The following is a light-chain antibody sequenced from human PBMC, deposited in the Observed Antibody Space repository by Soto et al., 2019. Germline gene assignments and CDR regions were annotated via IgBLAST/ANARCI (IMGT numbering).Light chain of an antibody. CDR3: QQYNNWPWT. V-gene: IGKV3-15*01. Sequence: EIVMTQSPATLSVSPGERATLSCRASQSVSSDLAWYQQKPGQAPRLLIYDASTRATGIPARFSGSGSGTEFTLTISSLQSEDFAVYYCQQYNNWPWTFGQGTKVDIK. CDR2: DAS. J-gene: IGKJ1*01. CDR1: QSVSSD.